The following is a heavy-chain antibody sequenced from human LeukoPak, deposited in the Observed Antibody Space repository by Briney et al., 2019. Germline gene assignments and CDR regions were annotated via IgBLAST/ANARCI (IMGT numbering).Heavy chain of an antibody. CDR1: GFTFSSYG. Sequence: PGGSLRLSCAVSGFTFSSYGMSWVRQAPGKGLEWVSSISSSSSHIYYADSVKGRFTISRDNAKNSLYLQMNSLRAEDTAVYYCARDPILLWFGELDYWGQGTLVTVSS. J-gene: IGHJ4*02. CDR2: ISSSSSHI. V-gene: IGHV3-21*01. D-gene: IGHD3-10*01. CDR3: ARDPILLWFGELDY.